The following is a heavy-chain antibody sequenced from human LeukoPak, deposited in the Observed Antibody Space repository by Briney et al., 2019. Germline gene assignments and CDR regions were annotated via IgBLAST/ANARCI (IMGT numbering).Heavy chain of an antibody. D-gene: IGHD3-3*01. Sequence: ASVKVSCKASGYTFPSFGISWVRQAPGQGLEWMGWISAYNGNTNYAQQLQGRVTMTTDTSTSTAYMELRSLRSDDTAVYYCARDVSDFRSFSKYYYMHVWGKGTTVTVSS. CDR3: ARDVSDFRSFSKYYYMHV. CDR1: GYTFPSFG. J-gene: IGHJ6*03. CDR2: ISAYNGNT. V-gene: IGHV1-18*01.